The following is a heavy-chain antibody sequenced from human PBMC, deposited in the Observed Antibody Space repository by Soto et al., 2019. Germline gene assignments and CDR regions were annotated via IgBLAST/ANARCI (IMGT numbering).Heavy chain of an antibody. J-gene: IGHJ6*02. CDR3: ARNIAVAGTYYYYYGMDV. D-gene: IGHD6-19*01. CDR1: GFTFSSYA. Sequence: QVQLVESGGGVVQPGRSLRLSCAASGFTFSSYAMHWVRQAPGKGLEWVAVISYDGSNKYYADPVKGRFTISRDNSKNTLYLQMNSLRAEDTAVYYCARNIAVAGTYYYYYGMDVWGQGTTVTVSS. V-gene: IGHV3-30-3*01. CDR2: ISYDGSNK.